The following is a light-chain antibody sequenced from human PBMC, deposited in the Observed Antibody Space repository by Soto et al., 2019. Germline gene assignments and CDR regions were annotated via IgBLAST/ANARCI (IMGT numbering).Light chain of an antibody. J-gene: IGKJ2*01. CDR1: QSISSW. CDR2: KAS. CDR3: QQYNSYPYT. V-gene: IGKV1-5*03. Sequence: DILMTQSPSTLSASVGERVTITCRASQSISSWLAWYQQKPGKAPKLLIYKASSLESGVPSRFSGSGSGTEFTLTISSLQPDDFATYYCQQYNSYPYTFGQGTKLEIK.